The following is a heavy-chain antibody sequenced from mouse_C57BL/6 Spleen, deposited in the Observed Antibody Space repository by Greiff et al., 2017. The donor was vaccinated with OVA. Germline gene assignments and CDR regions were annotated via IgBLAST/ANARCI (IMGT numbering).Heavy chain of an antibody. CDR2: LGPGSGST. CDR3: ANYYGGSYDAMDY. D-gene: IGHD1-1*01. V-gene: IGHV1-77*01. J-gene: IGHJ4*01. CDR1: GYTFTDYY. Sequence: QVQLQQSGAELVKPGASVKISCKASGYTFTDYYINWVKQRPGQGLEWIGKLGPGSGSTYYNEKFKGKATLTADKSSSAAYMQLSSLTSEESADYFCANYYGGSYDAMDYWGQGTSVTVSS.